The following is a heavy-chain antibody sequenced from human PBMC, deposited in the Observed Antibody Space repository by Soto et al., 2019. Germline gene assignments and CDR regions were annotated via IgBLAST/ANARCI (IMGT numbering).Heavy chain of an antibody. CDR2: IYYSGST. V-gene: IGHV4-30-4*01. CDR3: ARGGRDDYVWGSYAGFDY. CDR1: GGSISSGDYY. J-gene: IGHJ4*02. D-gene: IGHD3-16*01. Sequence: SETLSLTCTVSGGSISSGDYYWSWIRQPPGKGLEWIGYIYYSGSTYYNPSLKSRVTISVDTSKNQFSLKLSSVTAADTAVYYCARGGRDDYVWGSYAGFDYWGQGTLGTVSS.